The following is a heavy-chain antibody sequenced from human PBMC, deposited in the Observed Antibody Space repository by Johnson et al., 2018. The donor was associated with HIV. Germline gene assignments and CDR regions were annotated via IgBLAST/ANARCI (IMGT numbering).Heavy chain of an antibody. CDR2: IWSDGSNK. J-gene: IGHJ3*02. CDR1: GFTLSSSG. Sequence: MQLVESGGGAVQPGGSLRLPCVASGFTLSSSGMHWVRQAPGKGLEWVAVIWSDGSNKHYADSVKGRFPISRDNSKNTLYLQMNSLRAEDTAVYYCARDSSNSFRFEMYAFDIWGQGTMVTVSS. D-gene: IGHD6-6*01. CDR3: ARDSSNSFRFEMYAFDI. V-gene: IGHV3-33*01.